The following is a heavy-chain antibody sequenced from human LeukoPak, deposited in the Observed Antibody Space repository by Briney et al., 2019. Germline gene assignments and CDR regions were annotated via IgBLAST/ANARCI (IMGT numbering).Heavy chain of an antibody. Sequence: SETLSLTCAVYGGSFSDYYWSWIRQPPGKGLEWTGKINHSGSTNYNPSLKSRVTISRDTSKNQFSLKLSSVTAADTAVYYCARNYCRADCYSHAFDIWGRGTMVTVSS. V-gene: IGHV4-34*01. CDR1: GGSFSDYY. J-gene: IGHJ3*02. CDR2: INHSGST. D-gene: IGHD2-21*02. CDR3: ARNYCRADCYSHAFDI.